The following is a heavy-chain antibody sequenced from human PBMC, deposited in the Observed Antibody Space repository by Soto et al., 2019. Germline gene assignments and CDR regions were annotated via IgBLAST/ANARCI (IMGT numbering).Heavy chain of an antibody. J-gene: IGHJ4*02. D-gene: IGHD2-2*01. V-gene: IGHV3-30-3*01. CDR3: AREDIVVVPAAIFHPAPPCY. CDR1: GFTFSSYA. CDR2: ISYDGSNK. Sequence: GGSLRLSCAASGFTFSSYAMHWVRQAPGKGLEWVAVISYDGSNKYYADSVKGRFTISRDNSKNTLYLQMNSLRAEDTAVYYCAREDIVVVPAAIFHPAPPCYWGQGTLVTVSS.